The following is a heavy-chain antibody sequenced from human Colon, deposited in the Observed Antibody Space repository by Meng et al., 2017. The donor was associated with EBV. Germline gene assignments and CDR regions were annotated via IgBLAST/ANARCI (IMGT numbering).Heavy chain of an antibody. J-gene: IGHJ4*02. Sequence: QVPLQEAGPGLVKPSQTLSLTCTVPGDSISSGEYFWSWIRQPPGKGLEWIGYMDYRGSTFYNPSLKSRVTISVDTSKNQFSLKLSSVIAADTAVYLCARGELLWDYWGQGTLVTVSS. V-gene: IGHV4-30-4*01. CDR2: MDYRGST. CDR1: GDSISSGEYF. CDR3: ARGELLWDY. D-gene: IGHD2-2*01.